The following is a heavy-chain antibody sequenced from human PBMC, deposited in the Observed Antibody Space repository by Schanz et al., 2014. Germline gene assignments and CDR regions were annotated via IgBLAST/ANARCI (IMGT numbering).Heavy chain of an antibody. CDR1: GYTFAMYD. Sequence: QVQLVQSGSELKKPGASVKVSCKASGYTFAMYDMNWVRQAPGQGLEWMGWINTNTANPTYAQGFTGRFVYTLDASVTTAYLEISSLKAEDTAVYYCARDEGKDGYNLAFSVWGQGTLVSVSS. CDR2: INTNTANP. CDR3: ARDEGKDGYNLAFSV. V-gene: IGHV7-4-1*02. D-gene: IGHD5-12*01. J-gene: IGHJ3*01.